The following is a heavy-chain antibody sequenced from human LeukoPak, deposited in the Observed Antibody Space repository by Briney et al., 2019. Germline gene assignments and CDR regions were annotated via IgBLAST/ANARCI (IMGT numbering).Heavy chain of an antibody. V-gene: IGHV3-23*01. D-gene: IGHD4-11*01. CDR3: AITTR. CDR2: ISGSGGSA. J-gene: IGHJ4*02. CDR1: GFTFSSYA. Sequence: PGGSLRLSCAGSGFTFSSYAMNWVRQAPGKGLEWVAAISGSGGSAYFADSVRGRFTISRDNSKNTLYLQMNSLRAEDTAVYYCAITTRWGQGTLVTVSS.